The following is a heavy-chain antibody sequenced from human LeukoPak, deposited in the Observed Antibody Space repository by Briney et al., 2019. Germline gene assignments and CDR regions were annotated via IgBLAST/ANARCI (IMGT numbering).Heavy chain of an antibody. D-gene: IGHD6-19*01. CDR1: GFTFSSYA. CDR3: AESVAGDAYFDY. J-gene: IGHJ4*02. CDR2: ISGSGGST. Sequence: PGGSLRLSCAASGFTFSSYAMSWVRQAPGKGLEWVSAISGSGGSTYYADSVKGRFTISRDNSKNTLYLQMNSLGAEDTAVYYCAESVAGDAYFDYWGQGTLVTVSS. V-gene: IGHV3-23*01.